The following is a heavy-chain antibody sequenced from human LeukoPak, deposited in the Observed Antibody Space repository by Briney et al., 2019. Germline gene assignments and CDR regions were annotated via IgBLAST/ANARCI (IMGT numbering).Heavy chain of an antibody. Sequence: PGESLQISCKGSGYSFTNSWIGWVRQLPGKGLEWMGIIYPGDSDTRYSPSFQGQVTISADKSISTAYLQWSSLKASDTAMYYCARLSAARSFDYWGQGTLVTVSS. J-gene: IGHJ4*02. CDR1: GYSFTNSW. D-gene: IGHD6-6*01. V-gene: IGHV5-51*01. CDR3: ARLSAARSFDY. CDR2: IYPGDSDT.